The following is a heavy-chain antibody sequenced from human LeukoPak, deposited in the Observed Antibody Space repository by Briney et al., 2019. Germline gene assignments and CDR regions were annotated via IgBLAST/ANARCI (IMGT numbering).Heavy chain of an antibody. D-gene: IGHD3-10*01. Sequence: SETLSLTCTVSGGSVSSYYWSWIRQPPGKRLEWIGYIFYRGSTNYNPSLKSRVAISEDTSKNQFSLNLSSVTAADTAVYYCARGGYYGSGSDDAFDIWGQGTMVTVSS. J-gene: IGHJ3*02. V-gene: IGHV4-59*02. CDR1: GGSVSSYY. CDR2: IFYRGST. CDR3: ARGGYYGSGSDDAFDI.